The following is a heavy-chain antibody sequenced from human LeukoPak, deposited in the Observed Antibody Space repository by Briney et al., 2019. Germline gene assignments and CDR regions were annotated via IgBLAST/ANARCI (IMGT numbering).Heavy chain of an antibody. V-gene: IGHV4-39*07. CDR3: ARYIPARPGFDY. J-gene: IGHJ4*02. CDR2: IYYSGST. CDR1: GGSISSSSYY. D-gene: IGHD6-6*01. Sequence: PSETLSLTCTVSGGSISSSSYYWGWIRQPPGKGLEWIGSIYYSGSTYYNPSLKSRVTMSVDTSKNQFSLKLSSVTVADTAVYYCARYIPARPGFDYWGQGTLVTVSS.